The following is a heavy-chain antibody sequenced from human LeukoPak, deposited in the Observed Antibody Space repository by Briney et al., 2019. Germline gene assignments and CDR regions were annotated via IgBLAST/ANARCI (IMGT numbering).Heavy chain of an antibody. CDR1: GFTFSSYS. J-gene: IGHJ4*02. V-gene: IGHV3-48*01. D-gene: IGHD3-22*01. CDR2: ISSSSSTI. CDR3: ARGLSGYSSFDWFDY. Sequence: GGSLRLSCAASGFTFSSYSMNWVRQAPGKGLEWVSYISSSSSTIYYADSVMGRFTISRDNAKNSLYLQMNSLRAEDTAVYYCARGLSGYSSFDWFDYWGQGTLVTVSS.